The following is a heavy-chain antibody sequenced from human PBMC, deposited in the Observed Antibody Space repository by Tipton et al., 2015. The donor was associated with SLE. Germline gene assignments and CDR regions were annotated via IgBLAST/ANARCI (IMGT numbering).Heavy chain of an antibody. Sequence: TLSLTCAVYGGSFSGYCWSWIRQPPGKGLEWIGEINHSGSTNYNPSLKSRVTISVDTSKNQFSLKLSSVTAADTAVYYCAREQEGITIFGVAPYYYYYYMDVWGKGTTVTVSS. D-gene: IGHD3-3*01. CDR1: GGSFSGYC. V-gene: IGHV4-34*01. CDR3: AREQEGITIFGVAPYYYYYYMDV. J-gene: IGHJ6*03. CDR2: INHSGST.